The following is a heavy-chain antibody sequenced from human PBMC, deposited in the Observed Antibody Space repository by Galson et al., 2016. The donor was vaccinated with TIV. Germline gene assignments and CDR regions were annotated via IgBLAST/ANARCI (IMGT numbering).Heavy chain of an antibody. V-gene: IGHV3-30-3*01. D-gene: IGHD1-26*01. CDR3: ATSIVGENIYYYGMDV. Sequence: SLRLSCAASGFSFSRNAMHWVRQAPGRGLEWVAVISYDGTNKYYADSVKGRLSISRGNSRNTLYLQMSSLRREDTAVYYCATSIVGENIYYYGMDVWGQGTTVTVSS. CDR1: GFSFSRNA. J-gene: IGHJ6*02. CDR2: ISYDGTNK.